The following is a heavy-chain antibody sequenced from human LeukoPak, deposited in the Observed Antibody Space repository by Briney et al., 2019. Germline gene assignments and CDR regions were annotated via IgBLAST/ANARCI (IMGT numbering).Heavy chain of an antibody. CDR2: IYYSGST. CDR3: ASSIAVAADFDY. CDR1: GGSISSYY. D-gene: IGHD6-19*01. J-gene: IGHJ4*02. V-gene: IGHV4-59*01. Sequence: SETLSLTCTVSGGSISSYYWSWIRQPPGKGLEWIGYIYYSGSTNYNPSLKSRVTISVDTPKNQFSLKLSSVTAADTAVYYCASSIAVAADFDYWGQGTLVTVSS.